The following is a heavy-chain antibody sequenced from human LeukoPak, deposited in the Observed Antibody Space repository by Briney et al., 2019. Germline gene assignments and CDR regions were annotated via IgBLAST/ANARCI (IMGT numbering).Heavy chain of an antibody. Sequence: GGSLRLSCAASGFTFSSYSMNWVRQAPGKGLEWVSSISSSSSYIYYADSVKGRFTISRDNAKNSLYLQMNSLRAEDTAVYYCARDHLYYEISGPRFDNWGQGTRVTVSS. CDR2: ISSSSSYI. D-gene: IGHD3-16*01. J-gene: IGHJ4*02. CDR3: ARDHLYYEISGPRFDN. CDR1: GFTFSSYS. V-gene: IGHV3-21*01.